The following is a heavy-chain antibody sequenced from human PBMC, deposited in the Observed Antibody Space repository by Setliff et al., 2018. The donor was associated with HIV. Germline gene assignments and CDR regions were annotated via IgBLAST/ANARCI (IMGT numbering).Heavy chain of an antibody. V-gene: IGHV1-18*01. J-gene: IGHJ1*01. CDR1: GYKFNIFG. CDR2: ISGNNRIT. Sequence: ASVKVSCKTSGYKFNIFGVSWVRQAPGQGLEWMGWISGNNRITYYAQNFQSRVTLTTDTSTSTSNMELRSLRSDDTAVYYCARDVSVAGSSEYFQHWGQGTLVTVSS. CDR3: ARDVSVAGSSEYFQH. D-gene: IGHD6-19*01.